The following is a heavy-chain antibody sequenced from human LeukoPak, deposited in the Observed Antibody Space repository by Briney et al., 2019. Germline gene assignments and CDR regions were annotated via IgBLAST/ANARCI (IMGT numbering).Heavy chain of an antibody. J-gene: IGHJ5*02. CDR3: ARGWGTVSTENDWFDP. D-gene: IGHD4-17*01. V-gene: IGHV1-69*13. CDR2: IVPIFGTA. CDR1: GGTFSSYA. Sequence: SVKVSCKASGGTFSSYAISWVRQAPGQGLEWMGGIVPIFGTANYAQKFQGRVTITADESTSTAYMELSSLRSEDTAVYYRARGWGTVSTENDWFDPWGQGTLVTVSS.